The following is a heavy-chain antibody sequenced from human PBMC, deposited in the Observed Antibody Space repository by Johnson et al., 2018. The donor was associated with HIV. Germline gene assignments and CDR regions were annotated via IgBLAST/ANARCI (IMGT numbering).Heavy chain of an antibody. D-gene: IGHD3-10*01. V-gene: IGHV3-15*01. CDR1: GFTFSNAW. J-gene: IGHJ3*02. CDR2: IKSKSDGGTT. Sequence: VQLVESGGGLVKPGVSLRLSCAASGFTFSNAWMSWVRQAPGKGLEWVGRIKSKSDGGTTDSAAPVKGRFTISRYDSKNTLYLQMNSLKTEDTAVYYCTTGISWFGAITFDIWGQGTMVTVSS. CDR3: TTGISWFGAITFDI.